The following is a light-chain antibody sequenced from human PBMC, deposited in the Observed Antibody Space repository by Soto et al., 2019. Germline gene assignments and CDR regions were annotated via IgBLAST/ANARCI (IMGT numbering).Light chain of an antibody. V-gene: IGKV3-11*01. CDR3: QQRSIWPQLT. J-gene: IGKJ4*01. CDR2: DAS. Sequence: EIVLTQSPATLSLSPGERATLSCRASQSVSSYLAWYQQKPGQAPRLLIYDASTRATGIPARFSGSGSGTDFFLTISSLEPADFSVYYCQQRSIWPQLTFGVGTKVEIK. CDR1: QSVSSY.